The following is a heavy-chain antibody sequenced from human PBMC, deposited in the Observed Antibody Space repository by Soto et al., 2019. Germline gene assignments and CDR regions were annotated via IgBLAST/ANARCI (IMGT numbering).Heavy chain of an antibody. CDR1: GYAFTTYG. J-gene: IGHJ4*02. CDR3: ARGRYGDY. CDR2: ISAHNGNT. V-gene: IGHV1-18*01. Sequence: QVHLVQSGAEVKKPGASVKVSCKGSGYAFTTYGITWVRQAPGQGLEWMGWISAHNGNTHYAQKHQGRVTVTRDTSTSTAYMELRCLSSDDTAVYYCARGRYGDYWGQGALVTVSS. D-gene: IGHD1-1*01.